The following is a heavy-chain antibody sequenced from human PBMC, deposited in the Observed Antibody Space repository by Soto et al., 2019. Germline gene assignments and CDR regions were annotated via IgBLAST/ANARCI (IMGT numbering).Heavy chain of an antibody. V-gene: IGHV3-53*01. CDR1: GFAVRGYY. Sequence: GGSLRLSCAASGFAVRGYYVHWVRQAVGKGLEWVSSIYGDGATYYADSVRGRFTISSDNSKNMVYLRIHSLRIDDTAIYYCARGEYSTSFFLYGMDVWGQGTRVTVSS. CDR2: IYGDGAT. D-gene: IGHD2-2*01. CDR3: ARGEYSTSFFLYGMDV. J-gene: IGHJ6*02.